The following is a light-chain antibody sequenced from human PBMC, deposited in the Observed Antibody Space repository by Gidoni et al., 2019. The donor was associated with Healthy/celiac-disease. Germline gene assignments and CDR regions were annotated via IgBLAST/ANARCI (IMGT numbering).Light chain of an antibody. J-gene: IGKJ5*01. CDR1: QSVSSSY. CDR2: GAS. Sequence: EIELTQSPGTLSLSPGEGATLSCRASQSVSSSYLAWYQQKPGQAPRLLIYGASSRASGIPSRFSGSGSGTDFTLTISRLEPEDFAVYYCHQYGSSPITFXQXTRLEIK. V-gene: IGKV3-20*01. CDR3: HQYGSSPIT.